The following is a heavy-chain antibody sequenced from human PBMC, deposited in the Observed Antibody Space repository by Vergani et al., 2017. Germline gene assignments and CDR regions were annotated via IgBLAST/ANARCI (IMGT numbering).Heavy chain of an antibody. CDR3: AEPYYYDSSGYFRPLFAS. D-gene: IGHD3-22*01. CDR2: ISDSGDRT. CDR1: GFTFNIYA. Sequence: EVHLLESGGGLVQPGGSLRLSCAASGFTFNIYAISWVRQAPGKGLEWVSDISDSGDRTFYGDSVKGRFTISRDNSKNTLYLQMNSLRVEDTAVYYCAEPYYYDSSGYFRPLFASWGQGTLVTVSS. J-gene: IGHJ4*02. V-gene: IGHV3-23*01.